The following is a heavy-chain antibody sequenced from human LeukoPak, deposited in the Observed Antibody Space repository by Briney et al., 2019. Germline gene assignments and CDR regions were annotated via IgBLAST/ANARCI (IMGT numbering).Heavy chain of an antibody. V-gene: IGHV3-53*01. Sequence: GGSLRLSCAASGFTVSRNYMSWVRQAPGKGLEWVSVLYSGGSTNYADSVKGRFTISRDNSKNTLYLQMNSLRAEDTAVYYCARRAGAYSHPYDYWGQGTLVTVSS. CDR2: LYSGGST. CDR3: ARRAGAYSHPYDY. D-gene: IGHD4/OR15-4a*01. CDR1: GFTVSRNY. J-gene: IGHJ4*02.